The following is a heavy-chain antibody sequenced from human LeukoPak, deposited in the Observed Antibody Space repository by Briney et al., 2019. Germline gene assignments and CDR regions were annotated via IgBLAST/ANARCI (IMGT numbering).Heavy chain of an antibody. J-gene: IGHJ4*02. V-gene: IGHV3-9*01. D-gene: IGHD1-26*01. CDR2: ISWNSGSI. CDR3: AKSHSGSYDRFDY. CDR1: GFTFDDYA. Sequence: PGGSLRLSCAASGFTFDDYAMHWVRQAPGKGLEWVSGISWNSGSIGYADSVKGRFTISRDNSKNTLYLQMNSLRAEDTAVYYCAKSHSGSYDRFDYWGQGTLVTVSS.